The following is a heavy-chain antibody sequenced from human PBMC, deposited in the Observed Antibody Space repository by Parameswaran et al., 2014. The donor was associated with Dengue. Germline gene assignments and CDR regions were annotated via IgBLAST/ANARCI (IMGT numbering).Heavy chain of an antibody. D-gene: IGHD2-15*01. CDR2: IYYSGST. V-gene: IGHV4-39*07. CDR3: ARGLLLH. J-gene: IGHJ4*02. Sequence: WIRQPPGKGLEWIGSIYYSGSTYYNPSLKSRVTISVDTSKNQFSLKLSSVTAADTAVYYCARGLLLHWGQGTLVTVSS.